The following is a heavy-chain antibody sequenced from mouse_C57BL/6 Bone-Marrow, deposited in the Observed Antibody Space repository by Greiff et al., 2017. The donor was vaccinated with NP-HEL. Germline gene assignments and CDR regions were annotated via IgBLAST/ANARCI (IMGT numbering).Heavy chain of an antibody. CDR1: GFNIKDDY. J-gene: IGHJ1*03. CDR3: TARQRRDFDV. V-gene: IGHV14-4*01. CDR2: IDPDNGDT. Sequence: EVQLQQSGAELVRPGASVTLSCTASGFNIKDDYMHWVKQRPEQGLEWIGWIDPDNGDTEYASKFPGKATITADTSSNTASLQLTSLTSEDNAGYYCTARQRRDFDVGGTGTTVTVSS.